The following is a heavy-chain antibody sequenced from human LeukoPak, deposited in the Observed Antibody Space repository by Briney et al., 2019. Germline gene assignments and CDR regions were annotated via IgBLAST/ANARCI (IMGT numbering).Heavy chain of an antibody. Sequence: GGSLRLSCAASGFNFRRYWMHWVRQAPGKGLEWVSRMHTDGRTIASADSVKGRFTIYRDNAKDTLYLQMSSLRDEDTAVYCCISDLCGRNDQWGRGTLVTVSS. D-gene: IGHD1-1*01. CDR2: MHTDGRTI. CDR1: GFNFRRYW. J-gene: IGHJ5*02. V-gene: IGHV3-74*01. CDR3: ISDLCGRNDQ.